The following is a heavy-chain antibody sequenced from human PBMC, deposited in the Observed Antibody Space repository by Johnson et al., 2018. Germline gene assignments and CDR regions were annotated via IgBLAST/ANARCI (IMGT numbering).Heavy chain of an antibody. Sequence: EVQLLESGGGLVQPGGSLRLSCTVYGFNVRDHFMSWVRQAPGKGPEWVSSLFNDGLKYYGDPVGGPCTISRDKSKNPLCLQMTSRGAEDTAVYYWAGEGNWNYVYGWDVWGQGTTVTVSS. CDR1: GFNVRDHF. CDR3: AGEGNWNYVYGWDV. V-gene: IGHV3-66*01. CDR2: LFNDGLK. J-gene: IGHJ6*02. D-gene: IGHD1-20*01.